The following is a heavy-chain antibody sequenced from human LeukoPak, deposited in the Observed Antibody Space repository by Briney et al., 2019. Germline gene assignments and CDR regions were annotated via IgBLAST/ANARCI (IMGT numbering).Heavy chain of an antibody. Sequence: PSETLSLTCTVSGGSISSGGYSWSWIRQPPGKGLEWIGYIYYSGSTNYNPSLKSRVTISVDTSKNQFSLKLSSVTAADTAVYYCARTEVGAIDYWGQGTLVTVSS. J-gene: IGHJ4*02. D-gene: IGHD1-26*01. CDR3: ARTEVGAIDY. V-gene: IGHV4-61*08. CDR2: IYYSGST. CDR1: GGSISSGGYS.